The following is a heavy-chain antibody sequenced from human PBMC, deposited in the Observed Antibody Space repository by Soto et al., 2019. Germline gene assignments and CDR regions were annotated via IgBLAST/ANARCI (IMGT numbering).Heavy chain of an antibody. CDR2: IIPIFGTA. V-gene: IGHV1-69*13. Sequence: SVKVSCKASGGTFSSYAISWVRQAPGQGLEWMGGIIPIFGTANYAQKFQGRVTITADESTSTAYMELSSLRSEDTAVYYCARDRKDYYDSSGYYLFDYWGQGXLVTVSS. J-gene: IGHJ4*02. D-gene: IGHD3-22*01. CDR1: GGTFSSYA. CDR3: ARDRKDYYDSSGYYLFDY.